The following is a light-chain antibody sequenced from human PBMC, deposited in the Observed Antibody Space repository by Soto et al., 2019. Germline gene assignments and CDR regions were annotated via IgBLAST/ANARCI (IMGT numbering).Light chain of an antibody. V-gene: IGLV2-11*01. CDR1: SNDVGAYIY. Sequence: QSALTQPRSVSGSPGQSVTVSCTGTSNDVGAYIYVSWYQQHPGKAPRLMIYDVNKPPSGVPDRFAGSKSGNTASLTISALQAEDEADYFCCSYAGNYAFVFGGGTKLTVL. J-gene: IGLJ2*01. CDR2: DVN. CDR3: CSYAGNYAFV.